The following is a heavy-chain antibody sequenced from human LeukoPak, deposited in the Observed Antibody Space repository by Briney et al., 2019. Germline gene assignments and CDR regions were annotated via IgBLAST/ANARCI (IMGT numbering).Heavy chain of an antibody. CDR2: ISGSGGST. D-gene: IGHD6-19*01. J-gene: IGHJ4*02. CDR1: GFTFSSYA. V-gene: IGHV3-23*01. CDR3: AKAQGYSSGNYFDY. Sequence: GGSLRLSCAASGFTFSSYAMSWVRQAPGKGLEWVSAISGSGGSTYYADSVKGRFTISRDNSKNTLYLQMNSMRAEDTAVYYCAKAQGYSSGNYFDYWGQGTLVTVSS.